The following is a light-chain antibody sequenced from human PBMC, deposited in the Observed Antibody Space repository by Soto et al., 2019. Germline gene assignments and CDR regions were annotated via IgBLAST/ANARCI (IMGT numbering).Light chain of an antibody. J-gene: IGKJ1*01. Sequence: DIPMTQSPSTLSASVGDRVTITCRASQSINSWLAWYQQKPGKAPKLLIHKASTLESGVPPRFSGSASGTGFTLTISGLQPDDFATYYCQQYSTYPWTFGQGTKVEIK. CDR3: QQYSTYPWT. V-gene: IGKV1-5*03. CDR1: QSINSW. CDR2: KAS.